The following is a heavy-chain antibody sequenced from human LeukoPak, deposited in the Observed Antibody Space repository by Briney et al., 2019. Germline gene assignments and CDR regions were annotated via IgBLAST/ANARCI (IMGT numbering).Heavy chain of an antibody. CDR2: INHSGST. CDR1: GGSFSGYY. J-gene: IGHJ4*02. Sequence: SETLSLTCAVYGGSFSGYYWSWIRQPPGKGLEWIGEINHSGSTNYNPSLKSRVTISVDTSKNQFPLKLSSVTAADTAVYYCARGRGFINSSGWPRKTIHYFDYWGQGTLVTVSS. D-gene: IGHD6-19*01. V-gene: IGHV4-34*01. CDR3: ARGRGFINSSGWPRKTIHYFDY.